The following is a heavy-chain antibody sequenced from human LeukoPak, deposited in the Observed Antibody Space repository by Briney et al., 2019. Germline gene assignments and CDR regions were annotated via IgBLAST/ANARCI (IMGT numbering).Heavy chain of an antibody. Sequence: VGSLRLSSAASGFTFSSYSMNWVRQAPGKGLEWVSSISSSSSYIYYADSVKGRFTISRDTAKNSLYLQMNSLRAEDTAVYYCASSSSSSNSPKHFDYWGQGTLVTVSS. CDR3: ASSSSSSNSPKHFDY. CDR1: GFTFSSYS. J-gene: IGHJ4*02. D-gene: IGHD6-13*01. V-gene: IGHV3-21*01. CDR2: ISSSSSYI.